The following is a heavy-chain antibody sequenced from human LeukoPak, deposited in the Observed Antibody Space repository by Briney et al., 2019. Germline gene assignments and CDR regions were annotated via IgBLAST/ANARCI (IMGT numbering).Heavy chain of an antibody. D-gene: IGHD3-10*01. CDR3: AKDGKYYYGSGSNIDY. CDR1: GFTLSSYA. CDR2: ISGTCDIT. Sequence: PGGSLRLSCTPSGFTLSSYAMSWVRQAPGKGLEWVSDISGTCDITYYADPVKGRFTIYRDNSKNKLYLQMNRLRAEDTDVYYCAKDGKYYYGSGSNIDYWGQGTLVTVSS. J-gene: IGHJ4*02. V-gene: IGHV3-23*01.